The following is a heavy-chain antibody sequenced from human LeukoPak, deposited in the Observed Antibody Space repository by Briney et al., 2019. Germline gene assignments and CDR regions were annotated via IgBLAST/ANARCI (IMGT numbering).Heavy chain of an antibody. Sequence: GGSLRLSCAAAGFTFSSDAMHWVRQAPGKGLESVSAISSMGGSTYYANSVKGRFTISRDNSKNTLCLQMGGLRAEDMAVYYCARETTPNYYYYGMPVWGQGTTVTVPS. V-gene: IGHV3-64*01. CDR1: GFTFSSDA. CDR2: ISSMGGST. CDR3: ARETTPNYYYYGMPV. J-gene: IGHJ6*02. D-gene: IGHD1-14*01.